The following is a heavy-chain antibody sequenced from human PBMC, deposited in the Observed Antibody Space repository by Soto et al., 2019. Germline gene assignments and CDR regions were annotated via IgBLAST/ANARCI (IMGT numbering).Heavy chain of an antibody. CDR3: ARDYEATHPFDY. CDR2: ISYDGSNK. J-gene: IGHJ4*02. D-gene: IGHD5-12*01. V-gene: IGHV3-30-3*01. CDR1: VFTFSSYA. Sequence: GSLRLSCAASVFTFSSYAMHWVRQAPGKGLEWVAVISYDGSNKYYADSVKGRFTISRDNSKDTLYLQMNSLRAEDTAVYYCARDYEATHPFDYWGQGT.